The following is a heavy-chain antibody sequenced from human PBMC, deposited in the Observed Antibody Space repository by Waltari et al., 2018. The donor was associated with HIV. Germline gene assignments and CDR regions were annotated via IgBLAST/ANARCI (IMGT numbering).Heavy chain of an antibody. D-gene: IGHD3-10*01. CDR2: IYYTGNT. J-gene: IGHJ5*02. CDR3: ARNLWFGDMRWIDP. V-gene: IGHV4-4*07. CDR1: CGPFTSSY. Sequence: QVQLQESASGLVRPSEILSLTCTASCGPFTSSYWSWFRQPAGKRLEWIGRIYYTGNTNYNPSLKRRVTMSVDTYNNQFSLRLNSVAAADTAVYFCARNLWFGDMRWIDPWGQGTLVTVSS.